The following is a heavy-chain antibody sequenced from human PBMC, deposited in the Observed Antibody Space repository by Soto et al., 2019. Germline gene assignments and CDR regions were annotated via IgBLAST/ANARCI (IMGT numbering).Heavy chain of an antibody. D-gene: IGHD6-19*01. CDR1: GFTFSNYA. J-gene: IGHJ3*02. Sequence: PGGSLRLSCAASGFTFSNYAMSWVRQAPGKGLEWVSGISGSGGSTYYADSVKGRFTISRDNSKNTLYLQMNSLRAEDTAVYYCAKDRNEGEQWLDFSPIGAFDIWAQGTMVTVSS. V-gene: IGHV3-23*01. CDR2: ISGSGGST. CDR3: AKDRNEGEQWLDFSPIGAFDI.